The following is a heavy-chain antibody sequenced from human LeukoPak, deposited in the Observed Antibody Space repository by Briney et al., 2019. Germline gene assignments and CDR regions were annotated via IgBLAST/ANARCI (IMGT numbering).Heavy chain of an antibody. CDR1: GFTFSSYA. J-gene: IGHJ4*02. Sequence: GGSLRLSCVVSGFTFSSYAMSWVRQGPGEGLKWVSGISRTGGNTDYADSVKGRFIISRDNSKNTLYLQMNSLRAADTAVYYCAKGTYCGGDCYSYFDSWGQGTLVTVSS. CDR2: ISRTGGNT. CDR3: AKGTYCGGDCYSYFDS. D-gene: IGHD2-21*02. V-gene: IGHV3-23*01.